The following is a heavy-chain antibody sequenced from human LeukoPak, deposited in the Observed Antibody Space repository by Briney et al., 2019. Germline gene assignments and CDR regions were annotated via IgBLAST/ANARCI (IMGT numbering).Heavy chain of an antibody. CDR2: ISSSGSTI. J-gene: IGHJ4*02. CDR1: GFTFSDYY. Sequence: GGSLRLSCAASGFTFSDYYMSWIRQAPGKGLEWVSYISSSGSTIYYADSVKGRFTISRENAKNSLYLQMNSLRAGDTAVYYCARRDSSGPYFDYWGQGTLVTVSS. CDR3: ARRDSSGPYFDY. D-gene: IGHD6-19*01. V-gene: IGHV3-11*04.